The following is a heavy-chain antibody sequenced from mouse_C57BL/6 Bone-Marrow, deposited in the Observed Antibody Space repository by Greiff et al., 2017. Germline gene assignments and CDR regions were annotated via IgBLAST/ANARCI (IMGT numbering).Heavy chain of an antibody. V-gene: IGHV1-76*01. D-gene: IGHD1-1*01. J-gene: IGHJ2*01. CDR1: GYTFTDYY. CDR2: IYPGSGNT. CDR3: ARDYYGSSRYFDY. Sequence: QVQLKESGAELVRPGASVKLSCKASGYTFTDYYINWVKQRPGQGLEWIARIYPGSGNTYYNEKFKGKATLTAEKSSSTAYMQLSSLTSEDSAVYFCARDYYGSSRYFDYWGQGTTLTVSS.